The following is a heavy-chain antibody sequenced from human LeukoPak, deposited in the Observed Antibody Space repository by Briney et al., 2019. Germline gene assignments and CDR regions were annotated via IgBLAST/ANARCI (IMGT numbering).Heavy chain of an antibody. V-gene: IGHV4-59*08. CDR2: IYYSGST. CDR3: ATASSYSSGWSHYGMDV. CDR1: GGSISSYY. Sequence: SETLSLTCTVSGGSISSYYWSWIRQPPGKGLEWIGYIYYSGSTNYNPSLKSRVTISVDTSKNQFSLKLNSVTAADTAVYYCATASSYSSGWSHYGMDVWGQGTTVTVSS. J-gene: IGHJ6*02. D-gene: IGHD6-19*01.